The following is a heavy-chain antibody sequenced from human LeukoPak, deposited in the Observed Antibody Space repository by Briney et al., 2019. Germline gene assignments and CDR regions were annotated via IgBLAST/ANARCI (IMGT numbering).Heavy chain of an antibody. CDR3: ARDSSGWYGGGFDY. CDR2: IKQDGSEK. J-gene: IGHJ4*02. CDR1: GFTFSSYW. D-gene: IGHD6-19*01. Sequence: GGSLRLSCAASGFTFSSYWMNWVRQAPGKGLEWVANIKQDGSEKYYVDSAKGRFTISRDNAKNSLYLQMNSLRAEDTAVYYCARDSSGWYGGGFDYWGQGTLVTVSS. V-gene: IGHV3-7*01.